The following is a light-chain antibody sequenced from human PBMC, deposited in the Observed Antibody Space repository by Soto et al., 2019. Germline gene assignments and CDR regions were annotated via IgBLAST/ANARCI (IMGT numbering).Light chain of an antibody. CDR2: KAS. V-gene: IGKV1-5*03. CDR1: QSVSTG. CDR3: QQYMRYPLT. Sequence: DIQLTQSPSTVSASVGDRVNITCRASQSVSTGLAWYQQKPGKAPKLLIYKASILERGVPSRFSGSGSETDFTEFTLIISSLLPDDFAMYYWQQYMRYPLTFGGGTKVDIK. J-gene: IGKJ4*01.